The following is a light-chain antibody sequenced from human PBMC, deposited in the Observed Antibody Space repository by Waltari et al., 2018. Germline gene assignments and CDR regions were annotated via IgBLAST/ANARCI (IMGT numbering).Light chain of an antibody. CDR2: AAS. J-gene: IGKJ4*01. Sequence: AFRMTQSPSSLSASTGDRVTITCRASQDVSSYVAWYQQKPGKVPKLLIYAASTLQSGVPSRFSGSGSGTNFSLTIACLQSDDFAVYYCQQYYTYPVAFGGGAKVEVK. CDR1: QDVSSY. CDR3: QQYYTYPVA. V-gene: IGKV1-8*01.